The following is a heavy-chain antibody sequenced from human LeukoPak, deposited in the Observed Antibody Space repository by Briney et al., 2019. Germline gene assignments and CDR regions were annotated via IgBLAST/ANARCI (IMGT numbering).Heavy chain of an antibody. CDR3: ARDRLPSRSSLQANYYGMDV. CDR1: GFTFSSYG. J-gene: IGHJ6*02. CDR2: IWYDGSNK. Sequence: GGSLRLSCAASGFTFSSYGMHWVRQAPGKGLEWVAVIWYDGSNKYYADSVKGRFTISRDNSKNTLYLQTNSLRAEDTAVYYCARDRLPSRSSLQANYYGMDVWGQGTTVTVSS. V-gene: IGHV3-33*01. D-gene: IGHD3-16*01.